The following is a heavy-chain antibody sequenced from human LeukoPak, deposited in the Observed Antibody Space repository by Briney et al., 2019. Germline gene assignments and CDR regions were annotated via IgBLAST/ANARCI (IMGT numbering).Heavy chain of an antibody. V-gene: IGHV1-2*02. D-gene: IGHD3-10*01. Sequence: GASVKVSCKASGYTFTGYYMHWVRQAPGQGLEWMGWINPNSGGTYYAQKFQGRVTMTRDTSISTAYMELSRLRSDGTAVYYCARVFYGSRNFDYWGQGTLVTVSS. CDR2: INPNSGGT. J-gene: IGHJ4*02. CDR1: GYTFTGYY. CDR3: ARVFYGSRNFDY.